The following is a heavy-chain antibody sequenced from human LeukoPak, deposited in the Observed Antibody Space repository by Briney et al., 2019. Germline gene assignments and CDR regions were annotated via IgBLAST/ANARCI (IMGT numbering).Heavy chain of an antibody. J-gene: IGHJ4*02. D-gene: IGHD6-19*01. CDR2: ISPRGDTI. CDR3: ASGRDIAVAGPGGYFDY. CDR1: GFSFSDYH. Sequence: GASLRLSCAASGFSFSDYHMNWVRQAPGKGLEWVSYISPRGDTIHFAAAVKGRFTISRDHAKNSLFLQMNSLTAEDTAVYYCASGRDIAVAGPGGYFDYWGQGALVTVSS. V-gene: IGHV3-11*01.